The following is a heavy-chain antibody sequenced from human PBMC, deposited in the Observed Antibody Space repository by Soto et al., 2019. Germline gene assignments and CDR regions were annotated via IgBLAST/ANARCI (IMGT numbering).Heavy chain of an antibody. CDR2: INKDGSQT. Sequence: EVQLVESGGALVQPGGSLRLTCATSGFTFSNYWMTWVRQAPGKGLEWVANINKDGSQTSFVDSVKGRFTIFRDNAKISLYLQMNRLRGEDTAKYYCVKEIAAAQWGQGTLVTVSS. J-gene: IGHJ4*02. D-gene: IGHD6-25*01. V-gene: IGHV3-7*01. CDR3: VKEIAAAQ. CDR1: GFTFSNYW.